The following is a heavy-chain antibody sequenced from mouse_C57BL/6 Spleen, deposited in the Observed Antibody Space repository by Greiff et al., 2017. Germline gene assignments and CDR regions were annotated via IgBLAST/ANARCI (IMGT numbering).Heavy chain of an antibody. Sequence: EVQLVESGGGLVKPGGSLKLSCAASGFSFSDYGMHWVRQAPEKGLEWVAYISSGSSTIYYAATVRGRITISRYNAKNALFLQMTSLRSEDTAMYYCARGDRGFAYWGQGTLVTVSA. CDR1: GFSFSDYG. D-gene: IGHD3-1*01. CDR2: ISSGSSTI. CDR3: ARGDRGFAY. V-gene: IGHV5-17*01. J-gene: IGHJ3*01.